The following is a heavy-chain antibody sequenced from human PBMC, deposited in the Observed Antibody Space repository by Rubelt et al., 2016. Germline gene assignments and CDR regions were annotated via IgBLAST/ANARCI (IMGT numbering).Heavy chain of an antibody. V-gene: IGHV3-48*04. Sequence: GGGVVQPGRSLRLSCAASGFTFSSYSMNWVRQAPGKGLEWVSYISSSSSTIYYADSVKGRFTISRDNAKNSLYLQMNSLRAEDTAVYYCARSDIVVVPAAMFSPKSYYYYGMDVWGQGTTVTVSS. D-gene: IGHD2-2*01. J-gene: IGHJ6*02. CDR3: ARSDIVVVPAAMFSPKSYYYYGMDV. CDR2: ISSSSSTI. CDR1: GFTFSSYS.